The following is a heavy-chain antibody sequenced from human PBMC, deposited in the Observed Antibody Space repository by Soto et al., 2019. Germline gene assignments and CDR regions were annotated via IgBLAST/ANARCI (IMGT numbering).Heavy chain of an antibody. Sequence: PVESLRISSKCSGYSFTSYGIGWVRQMPGKGLEWMGIIYPGDSDTRYSPSFQGQVTISADKSISTAYLQWSSLKASDTAMYYCARTESGYSYGFADVWGQGTTVTSP. CDR2: IYPGDSDT. J-gene: IGHJ6*02. V-gene: IGHV5-51*01. CDR3: ARTESGYSYGFADV. CDR1: GYSFTSYG. D-gene: IGHD5-18*01.